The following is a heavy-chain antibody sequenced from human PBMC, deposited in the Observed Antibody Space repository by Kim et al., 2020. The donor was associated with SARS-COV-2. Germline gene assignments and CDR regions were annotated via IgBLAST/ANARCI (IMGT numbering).Heavy chain of an antibody. J-gene: IGHJ4*02. CDR2: GNT. D-gene: IGHD5-12*01. Sequence: GNTDYAQKFQGRVTMTRNTSISTAYMELSSLRSEDTAVYYCARGRVAQDYWGQGTLVTVSS. CDR3: ARGRVAQDY. V-gene: IGHV1-8*01.